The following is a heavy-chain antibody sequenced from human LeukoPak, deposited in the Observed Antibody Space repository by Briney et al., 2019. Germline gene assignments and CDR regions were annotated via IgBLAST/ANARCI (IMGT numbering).Heavy chain of an antibody. CDR2: MNPNSGNT. CDR3: VIDSSSWYNYFDP. V-gene: IGHV1-8*01. Sequence: ASVKVSCKASGYTFTSYDIHWVRQATGQELEWMGWMNPNSGNTGYAQKFQGRVTMTRNTSISTAYMELSSLRSEDTAVYYCVIDSSSWYNYFDPWGQGTLVTVSS. J-gene: IGHJ5*02. CDR1: GYTFTSYD. D-gene: IGHD6-13*01.